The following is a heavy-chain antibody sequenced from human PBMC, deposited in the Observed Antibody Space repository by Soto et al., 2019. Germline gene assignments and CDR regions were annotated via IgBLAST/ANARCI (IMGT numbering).Heavy chain of an antibody. CDR1: GFTFDDYA. D-gene: IGHD6-13*01. Sequence: EVQLVESGGGLVQPGRSLRLSCAASGFTFDDYAMHWVRQAPGKGLEWVSGISWNSGSIGYADYVKGRFTISRDNAKNSLYLQMNSLRAEDTALYYCLGIAAAGYYYYYYMDVWGKGTTVTVSS. CDR2: ISWNSGSI. CDR3: LGIAAAGYYYYYYMDV. V-gene: IGHV3-9*01. J-gene: IGHJ6*03.